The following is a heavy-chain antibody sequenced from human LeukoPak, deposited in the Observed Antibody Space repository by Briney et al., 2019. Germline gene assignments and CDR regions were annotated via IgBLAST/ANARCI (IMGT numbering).Heavy chain of an antibody. V-gene: IGHV3-23*01. Sequence: GGSLRLSCAASGFTFSSYAMSWVRQAQGKGREWVSAISGSGGGTYYADSVKGRFTISRDNSKNTLYLQMNSLRAEDTAVYYCAKGGWVGYCSSTSCYWGFDYWGQGTLVTVSS. J-gene: IGHJ4*02. CDR3: AKGGWVGYCSSTSCYWGFDY. D-gene: IGHD2-2*01. CDR2: ISGSGGGT. CDR1: GFTFSSYA.